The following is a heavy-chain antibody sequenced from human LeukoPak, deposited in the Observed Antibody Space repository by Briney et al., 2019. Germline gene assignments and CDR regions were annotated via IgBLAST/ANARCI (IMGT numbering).Heavy chain of an antibody. V-gene: IGHV3-7*01. Sequence: SGGSLRLTCTASGFTFSRYWMSWVRQAPGKGLEWVANRNEDGNRKYYVDSVKGRFTISRDNAKNSLYLHMNSLRAEDTAVYYCARGCTTTSCYDYWGQGTLVTVSS. D-gene: IGHD2-2*01. CDR3: ARGCTTTSCYDY. CDR2: RNEDGNRK. J-gene: IGHJ4*02. CDR1: GFTFSRYW.